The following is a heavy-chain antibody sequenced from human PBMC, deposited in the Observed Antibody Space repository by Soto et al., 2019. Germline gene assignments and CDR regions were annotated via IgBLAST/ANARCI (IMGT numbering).Heavy chain of an antibody. CDR2: ISYDGNKK. V-gene: IGHV3-30-3*01. CDR3: ARDYGSFTYYFYGMDV. D-gene: IGHD3-10*01. J-gene: IGHJ6*02. Sequence: QVHLVESGGGVVQPGRSLRLSCAASGFTFSSYTMHWVRQAPGKGLECVAIISYDGNKKYYADSEKGRFTISRDNSKNTLFLQMNSLRTEDTAVYYCARDYGSFTYYFYGMDVWGQGTTVTVSS. CDR1: GFTFSSYT.